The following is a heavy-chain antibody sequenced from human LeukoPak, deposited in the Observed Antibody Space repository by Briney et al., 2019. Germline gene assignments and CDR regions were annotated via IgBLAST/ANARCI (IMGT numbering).Heavy chain of an antibody. Sequence: GASVKVSCKTSGYTFTSYYMHWVRQAPGQGLEWMGIINPSGGSTSYAQKFQGRVTMTRGMSTSTVYMELSSLRSEDTAVYYCARAQHDSSGYYPGGFDYWGQGTLVTVSS. CDR1: GYTFTSYY. CDR3: ARAQHDSSGYYPGGFDY. V-gene: IGHV1-46*01. D-gene: IGHD3-22*01. CDR2: INPSGGST. J-gene: IGHJ4*02.